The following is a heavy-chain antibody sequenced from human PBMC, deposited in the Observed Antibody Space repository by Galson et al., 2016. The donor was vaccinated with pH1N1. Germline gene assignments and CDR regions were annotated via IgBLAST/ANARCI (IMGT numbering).Heavy chain of an antibody. CDR2: TSYDGSNK. V-gene: IGHV3-30-3*01. CDR3: ARETPYSSGWGYYYGMDV. CDR1: GFTFSTYA. Sequence: SLRLSCAASGFTFSTYAMHWVRQAPGEGLEWVALTSYDGSNKYYADSVKGRFTISRDNSKNTLYLEMNSLRAEDTAVYYCARETPYSSGWGYYYGMDVWGQGTTVTVSS. D-gene: IGHD6-19*01. J-gene: IGHJ6*02.